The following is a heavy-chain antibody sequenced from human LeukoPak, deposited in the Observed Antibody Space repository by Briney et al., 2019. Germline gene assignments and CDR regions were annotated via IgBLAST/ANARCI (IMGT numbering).Heavy chain of an antibody. CDR1: GYTFTGYY. D-gene: IGHD3-10*01. CDR2: INPNSGGT. Sequence: ASVKVSCKASGYTFTGYYMHWVRQAPGQGLEWMGWINPNSGGTNYAQKFQGRVTMTRDTSISTAYMELSRLRSDDTAVYYCARFRFGELSIAWFDPWGQGTLVTVSS. V-gene: IGHV1-2*02. CDR3: ARFRFGELSIAWFDP. J-gene: IGHJ5*02.